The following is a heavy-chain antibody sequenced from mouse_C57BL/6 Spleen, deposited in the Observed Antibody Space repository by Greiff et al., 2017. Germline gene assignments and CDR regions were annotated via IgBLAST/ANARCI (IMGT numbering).Heavy chain of an antibody. CDR2: IRNKANGYTT. J-gene: IGHJ1*03. CDR1: GFTFTDYY. CDR3: AGYKGSSVGYWYFDV. Sequence: EVQRVESGGGLVQPGGSLSLSCAASGFTFTDYYMSWVRQPPGKALEWLGFIRNKANGYTTEYSASVKGRFTISRDNYQSILYLQMNARRAEDNATYYCAGYKGSSVGYWYFDVWGTGTTVTVSS. D-gene: IGHD1-1*01. V-gene: IGHV7-3*01.